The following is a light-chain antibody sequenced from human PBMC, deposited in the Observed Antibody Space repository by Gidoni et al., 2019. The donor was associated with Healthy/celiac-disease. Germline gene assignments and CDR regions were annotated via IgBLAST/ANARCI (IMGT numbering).Light chain of an antibody. V-gene: IGKV1-39*01. Sequence: DIQMTQSPSSLSASVGDRVTITCRASQSISSYLHWYQQKPGKAPKLLIYAASSLQSGVPSRFSGSGSGTDFTLTISSLQPEDYSTYYCQQSYSTPMYTFXQXTKLEIK. CDR3: QQSYSTPMYT. CDR1: QSISSY. CDR2: AAS. J-gene: IGKJ2*01.